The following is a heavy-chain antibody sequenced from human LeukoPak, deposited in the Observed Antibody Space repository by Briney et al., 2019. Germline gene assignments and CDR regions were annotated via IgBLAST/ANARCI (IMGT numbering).Heavy chain of an antibody. V-gene: IGHV3-7*01. CDR1: GFTFSSYW. J-gene: IGHJ4*02. CDR3: ARARGYSYGYNDY. Sequence: GGSLRLSCAASGFTFSSYWMSWVRQAPGKGLEWVANMKQDGSEKYYVDSVKGRFTISRDNAKNSLYLQMNSLRAEDTAVYYCARARGYSYGYNDYWGQGTLVTVSS. D-gene: IGHD5-18*01. CDR2: MKQDGSEK.